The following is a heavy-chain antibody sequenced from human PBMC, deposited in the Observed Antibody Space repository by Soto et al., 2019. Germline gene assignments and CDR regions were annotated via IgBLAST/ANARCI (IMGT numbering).Heavy chain of an antibody. CDR1: GYTFTGYY. Sequence: ASVKVSCKASGYTFTGYYMHWVRQAPGQGLEWMGWINPNSGGTNYAQKFQGRVTITADESTSTAYMELSSLRSEDTAVYYCARPLKDIVLVPAAMKDYYYYYGMDVWGQGTTVTVSS. D-gene: IGHD2-2*01. J-gene: IGHJ6*02. CDR3: ARPLKDIVLVPAAMKDYYYYYGMDV. V-gene: IGHV1-2*02. CDR2: INPNSGGT.